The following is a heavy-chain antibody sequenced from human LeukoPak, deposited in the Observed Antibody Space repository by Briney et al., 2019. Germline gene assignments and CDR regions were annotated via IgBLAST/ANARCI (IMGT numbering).Heavy chain of an antibody. J-gene: IGHJ3*02. V-gene: IGHV4-61*02. Sequence: PSETLSLTCTVSGGSISSGSYYWSWIRQPAGKGLEWIGRIYTSGSTNYNPSLKSRVTISVDTSKNQFSLKLSSVTAADTAVYYCARDLGRGGYTNAFDIWGQGTMVTVSS. CDR3: ARDLGRGGYTNAFDI. CDR2: IYTSGST. CDR1: GGSISSGSYY. D-gene: IGHD5-24*01.